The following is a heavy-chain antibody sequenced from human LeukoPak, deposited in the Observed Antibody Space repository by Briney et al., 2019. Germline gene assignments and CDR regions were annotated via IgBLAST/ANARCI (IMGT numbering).Heavy chain of an antibody. CDR2: IWYDGSNK. CDR1: GFTFSSYG. CDR3: ARDGANYYDSSGYYGETYYFDY. V-gene: IGHV3-33*01. J-gene: IGHJ4*02. D-gene: IGHD3-22*01. Sequence: GRSLRLSCAASGFTFSSYGMHWVRQAPGKGLEWVAVIWYDGSNKYYADSVKGRFTISRDNSKNTLYLQMNSLRAGDTAVYYCARDGANYYDSSGYYGETYYFDYWGQGTLVTVSS.